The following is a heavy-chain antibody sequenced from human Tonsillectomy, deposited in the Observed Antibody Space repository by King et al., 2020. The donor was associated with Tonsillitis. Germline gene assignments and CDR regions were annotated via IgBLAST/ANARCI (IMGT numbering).Heavy chain of an antibody. CDR2: IYPGDSDT. CDR3: AGGGLVIRGNFDY. J-gene: IGHJ4*02. V-gene: IGHV5-51*01. Sequence: VQLVESGAEVKKPGESLKISCKGSGYSFTNYWIGWVRQMPGKGLEWMGIIYPGDSDTRYSPSVQGQVTISADKSISTAYLQWSSLTYSDTAIYYCAGGGLVIRGNFDYWGQGTLVTVSS. D-gene: IGHD2-21*01. CDR1: GYSFTNYW.